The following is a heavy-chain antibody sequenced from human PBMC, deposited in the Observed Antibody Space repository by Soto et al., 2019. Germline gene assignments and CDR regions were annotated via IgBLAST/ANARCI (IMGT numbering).Heavy chain of an antibody. V-gene: IGHV3-7*03. CDR1: GFSFSMYS. Sequence: PGGSLRLSCEVSGFSFSMYSMRWVRQSPGQGLEWVAKIPQDGVDGHYADSVKGRFTISRDNGKNSLYLQLNNLRAEDTAVYYCARDHLILPAHDFFYGSDVWGRGATVTVSS. D-gene: IGHD2-21*02. J-gene: IGHJ6*02. CDR3: ARDHLILPAHDFFYGSDV. CDR2: IPQDGVDG.